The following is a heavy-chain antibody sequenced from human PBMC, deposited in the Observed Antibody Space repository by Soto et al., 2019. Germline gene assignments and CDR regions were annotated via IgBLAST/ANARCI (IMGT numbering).Heavy chain of an antibody. CDR1: GFSLTTSGVG. CDR3: GPRRVGPGWIYGSPSYYWDY. V-gene: IGHV2-5*01. D-gene: IGHD3-10*01. CDR2: IFWNDDR. J-gene: IGHJ4*02. Sequence: QITLKESGPTLVRPTQTLTLTCTFSGFSLTTSGVGVGWIRQPPGKAPEWLALIFWNDDRRYSPTLRNRITITKDTSKNQVVLMMTNMDPVDTATYYCGPRRVGPGWIYGSPSYYWDYWGQGTLVTVSS.